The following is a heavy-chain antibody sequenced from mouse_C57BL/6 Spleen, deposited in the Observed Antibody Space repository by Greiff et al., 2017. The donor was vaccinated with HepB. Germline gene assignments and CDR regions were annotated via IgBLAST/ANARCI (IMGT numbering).Heavy chain of an antibody. V-gene: IGHV1-61*01. D-gene: IGHD1-1*01. CDR2: IYPSDSET. Sequence: QVQLQQPGAELVRPGSSVKLSCKASGYTFTSYWMDWVKQRPGQGLEWIGSIYPSDSETHYNQKFKDKATLTVDKSSSTAYMQLSSLTSEDSAVYYCARRLYYGSSWDWYFDVWGTGTTVTVAS. CDR3: ARRLYYGSSWDWYFDV. CDR1: GYTFTSYW. J-gene: IGHJ1*03.